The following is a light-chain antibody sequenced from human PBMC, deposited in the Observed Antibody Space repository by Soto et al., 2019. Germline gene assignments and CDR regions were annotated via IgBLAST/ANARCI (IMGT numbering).Light chain of an antibody. CDR1: QSVSNNY. CDR2: GAS. CDR3: QQYGSSGT. V-gene: IGKV3-20*01. J-gene: IGKJ1*01. Sequence: EIVLTQSPGTLSLPPGERATLSCRASQSVSNNYLAWYQQKPGQAPRLLIYGASNRATGIPDRFSGSGSGTDFTLTISRLEPEDCAVYYCQQYGSSGTFGQVTMLDIK.